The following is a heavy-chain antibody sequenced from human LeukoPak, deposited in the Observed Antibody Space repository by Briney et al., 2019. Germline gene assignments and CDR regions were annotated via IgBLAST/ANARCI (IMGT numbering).Heavy chain of an antibody. Sequence: GGSLRLSCAASGFTFSSYAMHWVRQAPGKGLEWVAVISYDGSNKYYADSVKGRFTISRDNSKNTLYLQMNSLRAADTAVYYCARGGYSYGFKFDYWGQGTLVTVSS. CDR1: GFTFSSYA. CDR2: ISYDGSNK. CDR3: ARGGYSYGFKFDY. D-gene: IGHD5-18*01. V-gene: IGHV3-30-3*01. J-gene: IGHJ4*02.